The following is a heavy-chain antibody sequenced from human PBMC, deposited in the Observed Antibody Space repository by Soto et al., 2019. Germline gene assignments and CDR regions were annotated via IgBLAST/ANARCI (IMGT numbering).Heavy chain of an antibody. J-gene: IGHJ4*02. CDR2: IWYDGSNE. CDR3: AREETGTFDR. CDR1: GSTFSSYA. D-gene: IGHD1-1*01. Sequence: QVQLVESGGGVVQPGRSLRLSCAASGSTFSSYAMHWVRQAPGKGLEWVAVIWYDGSNEDYADSVKGRFTISRDNSKNKLFLQMNSLRVEDTAVYYCAREETGTFDRWGQGTLVTVSS. V-gene: IGHV3-33*01.